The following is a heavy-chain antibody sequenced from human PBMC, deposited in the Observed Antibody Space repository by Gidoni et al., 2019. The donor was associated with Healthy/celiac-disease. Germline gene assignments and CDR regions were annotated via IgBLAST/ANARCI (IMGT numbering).Heavy chain of an antibody. CDR3: ARRGGNYYYYYGMDV. J-gene: IGHJ6*02. CDR2: IYYSWST. V-gene: IGHV4-39*01. Sequence: LQLQQSGPGLVKPSETLSLTCTVSCGSISSSSYYWGWIRQPPGKGLEWIGSIYYSWSTYYNPSLKSRVTISVDTSKNQFSLKLSSVTAADTAVYYCARRGGNYYYYYGMDVWGQGTTVTVSS. D-gene: IGHD2-15*01. CDR1: CGSISSSSYY.